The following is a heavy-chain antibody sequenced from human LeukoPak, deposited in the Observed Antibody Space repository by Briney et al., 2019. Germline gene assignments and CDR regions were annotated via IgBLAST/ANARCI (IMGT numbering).Heavy chain of an antibody. Sequence: PGGSLRLSCAASGFTFSSYAMSWVRQAPGKGLEWVGRLKSKRDGGTTDYAAPVKGRFTISRDDSKNTLYLQMNNLKTEDTAVYYCTSGSVGATHDGYWGQGTLVTVSS. CDR3: TSGSVGATHDGY. J-gene: IGHJ4*02. V-gene: IGHV3-15*01. D-gene: IGHD1-26*01. CDR2: LKSKRDGGTT. CDR1: GFTFSSYA.